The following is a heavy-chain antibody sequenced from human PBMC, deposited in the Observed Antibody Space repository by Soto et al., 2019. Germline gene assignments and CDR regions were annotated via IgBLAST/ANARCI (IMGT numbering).Heavy chain of an antibody. V-gene: IGHV4-39*01. CDR2: VYYSGSA. CDR3: VRHAPYRSGWANRNDY. CDR1: GASISSSTFY. D-gene: IGHD6-19*01. J-gene: IGHJ4*02. Sequence: QLQLQESGPGLVKPSETLSLTCTVSGASISSSTFYWGWIRQPPGKGLEWIGTVYYSGSAYYNPSLKSRLXIXXATSKNQFSLTLSSVTAADTALYYCVRHAPYRSGWANRNDYWGQGTLVTVSS.